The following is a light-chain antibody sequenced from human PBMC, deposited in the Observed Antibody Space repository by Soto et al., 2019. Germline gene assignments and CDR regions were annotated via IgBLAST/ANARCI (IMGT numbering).Light chain of an antibody. CDR1: SSNIGANP. V-gene: IGLV1-44*01. CDR3: EAWDDSLYGAV. CDR2: NND. J-gene: IGLJ2*01. Sequence: QSVLTQPPSASGTPGQRVTIACSGRSSNIGANPINWYQQLPGTAPKLLIYNNDQRPSGVPDRFSASKSGTSASLDISGLQSEDEADYYCEAWDDSLYGAVLGGGTKLTVL.